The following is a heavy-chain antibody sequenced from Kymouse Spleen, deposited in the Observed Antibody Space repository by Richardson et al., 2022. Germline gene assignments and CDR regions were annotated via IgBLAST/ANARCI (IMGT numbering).Heavy chain of an antibody. Sequence: QVQLVESGGGVVQPGRSLRLSCAASGFTFSSYGMHWVRQAPGKGLEWVAVIWYDGSNKYYADSVKGRFTISRDNSKNTLYLQMNSLRAEDTAVYYCARDSARLLWFGELSSFDYWGQGTLVTVSS. CDR3: ARDSARLLWFGELSSFDY. CDR2: IWYDGSNK. V-gene: IGHV3-33*01. CDR1: GFTFSSYG. D-gene: IGHD3-10*01. J-gene: IGHJ4*02.